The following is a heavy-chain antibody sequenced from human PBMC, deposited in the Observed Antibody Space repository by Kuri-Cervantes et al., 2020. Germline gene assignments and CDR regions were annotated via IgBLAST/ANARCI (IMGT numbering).Heavy chain of an antibody. CDR2: ISHGGST. J-gene: IGHJ2*01. CDR1: GGSLTEYY. V-gene: IGHV4-34*01. CDR3: AREGVVAAAAYGGPYWYFDL. D-gene: IGHD4-23*01. Sequence: GSLRLSCAVHGGSLTEYYWNWIRQAPGKGLEWIGDISHGGSTNYNPSLKSRVTISVDKSKNQFSLKLGSVTAADTAVYYCAREGVVAAAAYGGPYWYFDLWGRGTLVTVSS.